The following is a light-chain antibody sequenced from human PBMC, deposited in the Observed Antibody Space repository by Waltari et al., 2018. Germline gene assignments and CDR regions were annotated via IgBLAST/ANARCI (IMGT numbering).Light chain of an antibody. V-gene: IGKV1-12*01. J-gene: IGKJ2*01. Sequence: DIQMTQSPPSVSASVGDRITITCRASQSIGTWLAWYQQKPGKAPKLLIYTASTLNSGVPSRFSGSGSGTDFTLTISSLQPEDFATYYCPQANSFPYTFGQGTKLEIK. CDR1: QSIGTW. CDR2: TAS. CDR3: PQANSFPYT.